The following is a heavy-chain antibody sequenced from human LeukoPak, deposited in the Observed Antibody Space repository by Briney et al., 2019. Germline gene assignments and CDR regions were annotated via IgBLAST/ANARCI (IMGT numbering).Heavy chain of an antibody. CDR2: IRSNGGSR. Sequence: GGSPRLSCAASGDSSSIDAMHWVRQAPGKGLEYVSAIRSNGGSRYYANSVKGRFTISRDNSKNTLYLQRGSLRAEDMSVYYCERGAYGDYEPSYGGQGTLVSVSS. CDR1: GDSSSIDA. V-gene: IGHV3-64*01. J-gene: IGHJ4*02. D-gene: IGHD4-17*01. CDR3: ERGAYGDYEPSY.